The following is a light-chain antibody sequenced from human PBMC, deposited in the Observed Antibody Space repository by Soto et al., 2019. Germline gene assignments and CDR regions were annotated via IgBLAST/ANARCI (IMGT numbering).Light chain of an antibody. J-gene: IGKJ5*01. Sequence: EVVLTQSPVTLSLSPGERATLSCMASQSFRGLLAWYQQKPGQAPRLLLYDSYNRATGIPPSFSGSGSGTDFTLTISSLEPEDSAVYYCQQRHMWPITFGQGTRLEIK. V-gene: IGKV3-11*01. CDR3: QQRHMWPIT. CDR1: QSFRGL. CDR2: DSY.